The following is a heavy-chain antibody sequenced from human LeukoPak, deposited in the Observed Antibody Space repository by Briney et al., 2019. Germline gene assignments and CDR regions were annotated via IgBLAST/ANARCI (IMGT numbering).Heavy chain of an antibody. CDR2: ISYDGSSK. CDR3: ARDGRLHYNILTGYNIADAFDI. J-gene: IGHJ3*02. V-gene: IGHV3-30*04. CDR1: GFTFSTYA. D-gene: IGHD3-9*01. Sequence: GGSLRLSCAASGFTFSTYAMHWVRQAPGKGLEWVAVISYDGSSKYYADSVKGRFTISRDNSKNTLYLQMNSLRAEDTAVYYCARDGRLHYNILTGYNIADAFDIWGQGTMVTVSS.